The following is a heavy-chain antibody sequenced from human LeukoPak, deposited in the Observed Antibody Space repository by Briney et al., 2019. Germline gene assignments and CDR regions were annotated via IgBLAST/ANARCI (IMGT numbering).Heavy chain of an antibody. CDR2: IYTSGST. J-gene: IGHJ4*02. Sequence: SETLSLTCTVSGGSISSYYWSWIWQSAGKGLEWIGRIYTSGSTNYNPSLKSRVTMSVDTSKNQFSLTLSSVTAADTAVYYCARDSSGYYLTFDYWGQGTLVTVSS. D-gene: IGHD3-22*01. CDR1: GGSISSYY. V-gene: IGHV4-4*07. CDR3: ARDSSGYYLTFDY.